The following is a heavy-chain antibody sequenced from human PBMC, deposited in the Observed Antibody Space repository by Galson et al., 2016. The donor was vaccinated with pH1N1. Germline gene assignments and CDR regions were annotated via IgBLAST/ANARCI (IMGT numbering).Heavy chain of an antibody. CDR1: GYNFDRYW. D-gene: IGHD2/OR15-2a*01. CDR3: ARQEFSDY. CDR2: IYPADSDT. Sequence: SGAEVKKPGESLKISCKGSGYNFDRYWIGWVRQMPGKCLEWKGIIYPADSDTKYSQSFQDQVSIPAAKSTSTAYLQWSSLKASDTAMYYCARQEFSDYWGQGTLVIVSS. V-gene: IGHV5-51*01. J-gene: IGHJ4*02.